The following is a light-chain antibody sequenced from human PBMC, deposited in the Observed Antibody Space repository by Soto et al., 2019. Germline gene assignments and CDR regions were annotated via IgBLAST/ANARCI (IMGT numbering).Light chain of an antibody. CDR2: RNT. J-gene: IGLJ3*02. CDR3: QSNYNGQSRVV. V-gene: IGLV1-40*01. Sequence: QSVLTQPPSVSGAPGQTVTISCTGSSSNIGAGYDVHWYRQIPGKAPKLLIYRNTNRPSGVPDRFSGSKSDTSASLAITGLQSEDEADYYCQSNYNGQSRVVFGGGTKLTVL. CDR1: SSNIGAGYD.